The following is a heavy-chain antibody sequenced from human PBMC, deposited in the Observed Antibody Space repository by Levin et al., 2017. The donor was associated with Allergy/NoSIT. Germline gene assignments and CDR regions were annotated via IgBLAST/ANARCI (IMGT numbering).Heavy chain of an antibody. V-gene: IGHV4-59*01. Sequence: GSLRLSCTVSGGSISSYYWSWIRQPPGKGLEWIGYIYYSGSTNYNPSLKSRVTISVDTSKNQFSLRLSSVTAADTAVYYCARDRSGWYGYFDYWGQGTLVTVSS. CDR3: ARDRSGWYGYFDY. J-gene: IGHJ4*02. CDR2: IYYSGST. CDR1: GGSISSYY. D-gene: IGHD6-19*01.